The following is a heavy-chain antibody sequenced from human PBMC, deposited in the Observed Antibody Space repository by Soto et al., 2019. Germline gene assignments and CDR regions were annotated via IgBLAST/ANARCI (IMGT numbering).Heavy chain of an antibody. CDR3: ARDPGRRFDY. J-gene: IGHJ4*02. Sequence: EVHLVESGGGLVQPGGSLRLSCATSGFTFRSYWMTWVRQAPGKGLEWVASIKQDGSEDHYVVSVKGRFTISRDNAENSLYLQMNSLKVDDTAVYYCARDPGRRFDYWGPGTLVTVSS. D-gene: IGHD1-1*01. CDR1: GFTFRSYW. V-gene: IGHV3-7*03. CDR2: IKQDGSED.